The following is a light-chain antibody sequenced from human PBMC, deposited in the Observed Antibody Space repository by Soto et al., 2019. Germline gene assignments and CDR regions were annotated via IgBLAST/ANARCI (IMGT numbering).Light chain of an antibody. CDR1: QSINIW. J-gene: IGKJ3*01. CDR3: QQSYSTPFT. Sequence: DVHMTQSPSTLSASVGDRVTITCRASQSINIWLAWYQQKPGKAPILLIYAASTLQKGVPSRFSGSGSGTDFTLTINSLQPEDFAIYYCQQSYSTPFTFGPGTKVDIK. V-gene: IGKV1-39*01. CDR2: AAS.